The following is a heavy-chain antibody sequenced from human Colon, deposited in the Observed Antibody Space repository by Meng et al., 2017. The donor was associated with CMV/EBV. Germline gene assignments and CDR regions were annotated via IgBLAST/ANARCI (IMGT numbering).Heavy chain of an antibody. CDR1: GFTFSWYS. J-gene: IGHJ4*02. V-gene: IGHV3-21*04. CDR3: VRVGIAVAGSGWVDY. Sequence: GESLKISCEASGFTFSWYSMNWVRQAPGKGLEWVSSISRSSSYIYYADSVKGRFTISRDNSKNTLYLQMNSLRAGDTAVYYCVRVGIAVAGSGWVDYWGQGTLVTVSS. D-gene: IGHD6-19*01. CDR2: ISRSSSYI.